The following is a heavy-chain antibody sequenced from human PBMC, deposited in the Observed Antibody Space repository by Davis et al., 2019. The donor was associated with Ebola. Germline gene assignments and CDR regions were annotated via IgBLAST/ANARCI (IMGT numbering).Heavy chain of an antibody. J-gene: IGHJ4*02. CDR3: ASGRDMLQAIPTY. CDR2: INVHGNT. V-gene: IGHV3-74*01. D-gene: IGHD2-15*01. Sequence: HTGGSLRLSCAASGFLVSSHWMHWVRQTPGKGLVWISHINVHGNTNYADFVKRRFTISRDNAKNTVYLQMNSLRAEDTAIYYCASGRDMLQAIPTYWGQGTLATVSS. CDR1: GFLVSSHW.